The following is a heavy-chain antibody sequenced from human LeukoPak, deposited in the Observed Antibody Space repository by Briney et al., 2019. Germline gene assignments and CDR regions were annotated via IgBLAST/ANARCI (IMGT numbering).Heavy chain of an antibody. V-gene: IGHV1-8*03. CDR1: GYTFTNFD. D-gene: IGHD2-2*01. J-gene: IGHJ5*02. Sequence: ASVKVSCMTSGYTFTNFDINWVRQATGQGLEWMGWMNPDSGNTGYAQKFQGRVTITRNTSISTAYMELSSLRSEDTAIYYCARGHCTSTSCGDLFDPWGQGTLVTVSS. CDR3: ARGHCTSTSCGDLFDP. CDR2: MNPDSGNT.